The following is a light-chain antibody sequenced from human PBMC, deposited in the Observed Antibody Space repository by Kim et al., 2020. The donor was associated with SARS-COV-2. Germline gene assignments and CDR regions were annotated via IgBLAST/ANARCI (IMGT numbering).Light chain of an antibody. Sequence: SASVGDRVTITCRASQDISSALAWYQQKPAKAPKLLIYDASNLQSGVPSRFSGGGSGTDFTLTISSLQSEDFATYYCQQFNNYPLTFGGGTRLEIK. CDR3: QQFNNYPLT. V-gene: IGKV1D-13*01. CDR2: DAS. J-gene: IGKJ4*01. CDR1: QDISSA.